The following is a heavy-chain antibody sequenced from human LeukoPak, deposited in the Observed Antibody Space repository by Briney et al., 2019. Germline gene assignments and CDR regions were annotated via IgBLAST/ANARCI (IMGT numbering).Heavy chain of an antibody. J-gene: IGHJ6*03. Sequence: SETLSLTCTVSGGSISSSSYYWGWIRQPPGKGLEWIGSIYYSGSTYYNPSLKSRVTISVDTSKNQFSLKLSSVTAADTAVYYCARSRALYYYYYMDVWGKGTTVTISS. V-gene: IGHV4-39*07. CDR1: GGSISSSSYY. CDR3: ARSRALYYYYYMDV. D-gene: IGHD2-2*01. CDR2: IYYSGST.